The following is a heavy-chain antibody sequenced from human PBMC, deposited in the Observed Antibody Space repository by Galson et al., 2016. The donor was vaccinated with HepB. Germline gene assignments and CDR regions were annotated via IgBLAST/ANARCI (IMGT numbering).Heavy chain of an antibody. V-gene: IGHV3-23*01. Sequence: SLRLSCAASGFTFSTSTMSWVRQAPGKGLEWVSGTDGSGGSTYYADSVKGRFTISRDNSKNTMYLQMNSLKAEDTAIYYCAKDRYWNRDFDYWGQGTLVTVSS. CDR2: TDGSGGST. J-gene: IGHJ4*02. CDR3: AKDRYWNRDFDY. D-gene: IGHD1-1*01. CDR1: GFTFSTST.